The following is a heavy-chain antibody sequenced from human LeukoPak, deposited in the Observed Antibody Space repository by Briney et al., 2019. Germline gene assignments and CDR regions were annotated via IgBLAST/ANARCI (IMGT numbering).Heavy chain of an antibody. CDR1: GFTFTRHG. V-gene: IGHV3-30*02. J-gene: IGHJ4*02. CDR2: VRYDGSNK. D-gene: IGHD3-9*01. Sequence: GGSLRLSCAASGFTFTRHGMHWVRQAPGKGLEWVAFVRYDGSNKYYADSVKGRLTISRDNSKNTLYLQMNSLRAEDTAVYYCAKDKKVFWYWGQGTLVTVSS. CDR3: AKDKKVFWY.